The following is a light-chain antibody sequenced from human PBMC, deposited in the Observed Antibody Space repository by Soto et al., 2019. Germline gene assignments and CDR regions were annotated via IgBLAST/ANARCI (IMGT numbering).Light chain of an antibody. J-gene: IGKJ1*01. Sequence: DIQMTQSPYTLSPSVGDRVTITCRASQGISTWLAWYQQKPGTAPKLLIYDASSLESGVPSRFSGSGSGTEFTLTISSLQPDDYATYYCQQYSSYSRTFGQGTKVEIK. CDR3: QQYSSYSRT. V-gene: IGKV1-5*01. CDR2: DAS. CDR1: QGISTW.